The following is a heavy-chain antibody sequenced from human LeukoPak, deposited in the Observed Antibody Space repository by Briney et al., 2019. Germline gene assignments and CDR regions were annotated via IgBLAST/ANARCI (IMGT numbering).Heavy chain of an antibody. Sequence: SETLSLTCAVYVGSFSGYYWRWIRQPPGKGREWIGEINHSGSTNYNPSLKSRVTISVDTSKNQFSLKLSSVTAADTAVYYCARGADYDSSGYLIDYWGQGTLVTVSS. CDR1: VGSFSGYY. CDR2: INHSGST. CDR3: ARGADYDSSGYLIDY. J-gene: IGHJ4*02. D-gene: IGHD3-22*01. V-gene: IGHV4-34*01.